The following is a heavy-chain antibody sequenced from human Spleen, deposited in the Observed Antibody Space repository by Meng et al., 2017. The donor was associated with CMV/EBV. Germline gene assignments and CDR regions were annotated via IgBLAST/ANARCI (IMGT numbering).Heavy chain of an antibody. CDR1: GDSISSYY. CDR3: ARADYDSSGYYYQFDY. CDR2: IYYSGST. Sequence: SGDSISSYYWNWIRQPPGKGLEWIGYIYYSGSTDYNPSLKSRVTMSVDTSKSQFSLKLSSVTAADTAVYYCARADYDSSGYYYQFDYWGQGTLVTVSS. V-gene: IGHV4-59*01. J-gene: IGHJ4*02. D-gene: IGHD3-22*01.